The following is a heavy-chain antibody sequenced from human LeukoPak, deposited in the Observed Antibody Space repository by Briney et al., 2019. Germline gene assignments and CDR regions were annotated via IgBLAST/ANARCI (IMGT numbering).Heavy chain of an antibody. CDR3: AADLAAAGTYAY. D-gene: IGHD6-13*01. Sequence: SVKVSCKASGFTFTSSAVQWVRQARGQRLEWIGWIVVGSGNTNYAQKFQERVTITRDMSTSTAYMELSSLRSEDTAVYYCAADLAAAGTYAYWGQGTLVTVSS. CDR2: IVVGSGNT. J-gene: IGHJ4*02. CDR1: GFTFTSSA. V-gene: IGHV1-58*01.